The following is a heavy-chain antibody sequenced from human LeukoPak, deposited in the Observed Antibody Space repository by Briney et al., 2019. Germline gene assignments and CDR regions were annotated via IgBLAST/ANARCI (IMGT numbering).Heavy chain of an antibody. CDR2: IYYSGST. Sequence: SETLSPTCTVSGGSISNYYWSWIRQPPGKGLEWIGYIYYSGSTNYNPSLKSRVTISVDTSKNQFSLKLSSVTTADTAVYYCARAIYYYYYMDVWGQGTTVTVSS. D-gene: IGHD2-2*02. V-gene: IGHV4-59*01. CDR3: ARAIYYYYYMDV. CDR1: GGSISNYY. J-gene: IGHJ6*03.